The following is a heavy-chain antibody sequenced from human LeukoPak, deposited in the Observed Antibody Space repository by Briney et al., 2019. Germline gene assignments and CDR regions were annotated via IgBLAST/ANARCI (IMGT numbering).Heavy chain of an antibody. J-gene: IGHJ4*02. Sequence: ASVKVSCKAAGYTFFNYALQWVRQAPGQRLEWMGWINAGDDNTKYSQKLQGRVTITRDTSASTAYMELSSLRSEDTAIYYCARGYSTSLHGYFDYWGQGALVTVSS. V-gene: IGHV1-3*01. CDR1: GYTFFNYA. CDR2: INAGDDNT. CDR3: ARGYSTSLHGYFDY. D-gene: IGHD2/OR15-2a*01.